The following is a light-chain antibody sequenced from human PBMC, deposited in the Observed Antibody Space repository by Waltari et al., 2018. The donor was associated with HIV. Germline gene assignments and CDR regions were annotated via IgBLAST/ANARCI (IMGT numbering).Light chain of an antibody. Sequence: SYVLTQPPSVSVAPGETARLTCGGNNIGSQSVHWYQQKPGQAPLVVIYDDNGRPSGIPERLSGSNSGNTATLTISRVEAGDEADYYCQVWDRGSDHPVFGSGTKVTVL. J-gene: IGLJ1*01. CDR2: DDN. CDR1: NIGSQS. CDR3: QVWDRGSDHPV. V-gene: IGLV3-21*04.